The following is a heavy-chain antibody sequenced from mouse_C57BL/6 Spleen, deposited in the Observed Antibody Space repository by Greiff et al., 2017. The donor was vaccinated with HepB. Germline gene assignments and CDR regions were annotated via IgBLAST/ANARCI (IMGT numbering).Heavy chain of an antibody. D-gene: IGHD1-1*01. Sequence: VQLQQSGAELVKPGASVKISCKASGYAFSSYWMNWVKQRPGKGLEWIGQIYPGDGDTNYNGKFKGKATLTADKSSSTAYMQLSSLTSEDSAVYFCARPYYGSRGGFAYWGQGTLVTVSA. V-gene: IGHV1-80*01. J-gene: IGHJ3*01. CDR3: ARPYYGSRGGFAY. CDR2: IYPGDGDT. CDR1: GYAFSSYW.